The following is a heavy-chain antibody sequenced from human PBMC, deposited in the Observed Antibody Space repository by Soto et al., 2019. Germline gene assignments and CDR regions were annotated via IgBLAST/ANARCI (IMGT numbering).Heavy chain of an antibody. CDR3: AMFSRSSRDY. V-gene: IGHV1-18*04. D-gene: IGHD6-6*01. CDR2: ISPHNGNT. CDR1: GYTFTSYD. Sequence: ASVKVSCKTSGYTFTSYDIAWVRQAPGQDLEWMGWISPHNGNTDYPKKLQDRVTLTADISTTTAYMELRSLRSEDTAVYFCAMFSRSSRDYWGQGTLVTVSS. J-gene: IGHJ4*02.